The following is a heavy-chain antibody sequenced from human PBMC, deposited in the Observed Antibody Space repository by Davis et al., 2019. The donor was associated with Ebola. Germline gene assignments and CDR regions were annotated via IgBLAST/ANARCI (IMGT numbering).Heavy chain of an antibody. CDR2: ISYDGSNK. Sequence: GGSLRLSCAASGFTFSSYAMHWVRQAPGKGLEWVAVISYDGSNKYYADSVKGRFTISRDNSKNMLYLQMNSLRAEDTAVYYCARATGMDVWGKGTTVTVSS. CDR1: GFTFSSYA. CDR3: ARATGMDV. J-gene: IGHJ6*04. V-gene: IGHV3-30-3*01.